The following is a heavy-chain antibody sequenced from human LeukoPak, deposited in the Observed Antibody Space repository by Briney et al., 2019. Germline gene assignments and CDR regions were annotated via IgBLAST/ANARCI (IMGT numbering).Heavy chain of an antibody. V-gene: IGHV1-18*01. D-gene: IGHD3-10*01. J-gene: IGHJ6*02. CDR3: ARDGYGELLFADYYGMDV. Sequence: ASVTVPFTASGYTFTSYGISWVRQAPGQGLEWMGWISAYNGNTNYAQKLQGRVTMTTDTSTSTAYMELRSLRSDDTAVYYCARDGYGELLFADYYGMDVWGQGTTATVSS. CDR2: ISAYNGNT. CDR1: GYTFTSYG.